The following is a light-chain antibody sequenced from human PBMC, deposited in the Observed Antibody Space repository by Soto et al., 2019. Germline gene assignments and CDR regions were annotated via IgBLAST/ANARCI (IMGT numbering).Light chain of an antibody. CDR3: QHSYSTPWP. CDR2: AAS. V-gene: IGKV1-39*01. J-gene: IGKJ1*01. Sequence: DVRRTQSPSSLSASVGDRVTITCRTSQSISTSLNWYQQKAGKAPKLLIYAASSLQSGVPSRFSGSGSGTDFTLTISSLQPEDFATYYSQHSYSTPWPFGQG. CDR1: QSISTS.